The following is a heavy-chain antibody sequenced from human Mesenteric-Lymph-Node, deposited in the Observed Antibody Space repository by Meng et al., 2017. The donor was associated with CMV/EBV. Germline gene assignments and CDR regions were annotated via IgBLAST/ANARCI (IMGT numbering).Heavy chain of an antibody. V-gene: IGHV1-69*01. D-gene: IGHD3-10*01. CDR3: ARDGGYSGSGSYYPPTF. CDR2: ILPIYGTP. CDR1: GTFLLDA. J-gene: IGHJ4*02. Sequence: GTFLLDAISWVRPAPGQGLKWMGVILPIYGTPQYAQKLQGRITITADESTNKVYMEMSGLKSEDTAVYYCARDGGYSGSGSYYPPTFWGQGTLVTVSS.